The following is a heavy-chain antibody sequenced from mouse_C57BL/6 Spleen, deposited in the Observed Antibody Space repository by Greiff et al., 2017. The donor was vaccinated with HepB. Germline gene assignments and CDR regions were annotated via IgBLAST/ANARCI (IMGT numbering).Heavy chain of an antibody. J-gene: IGHJ2*01. CDR2: IYPGDGDT. V-gene: IGHV1-82*01. D-gene: IGHD1-1*01. Sequence: VQLQQSGPELVKPGASVKISCKASGYAFSSSWMNWVKQRPGTGLEWIGRIYPGDGDTNYNGKFKGKATLTADKSSSTAYMQLSSLTSEDSAVYFCARGVTTVVHDYWGQGTTLTVSS. CDR1: GYAFSSSW. CDR3: ARGVTTVVHDY.